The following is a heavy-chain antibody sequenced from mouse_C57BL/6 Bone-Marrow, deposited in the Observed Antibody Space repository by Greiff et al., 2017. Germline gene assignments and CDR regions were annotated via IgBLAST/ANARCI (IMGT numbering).Heavy chain of an antibody. J-gene: IGHJ3*01. D-gene: IGHD1-1*01. V-gene: IGHV1-50*01. CDR1: GYTFTSYW. CDR2: IDPSGSYT. CDR3: ARGPCDYGSRHWFAS. Sequence: QVQLQQSGAELVQPGASVKLSCQASGYTFTSYWMPWVQQRPGQGLEWIGEIDPSGSYTYYNHKFNGQAPFTVDTSSSTAYMQLSSLTSEDSAVYYCARGPCDYGSRHWFASRGQGDLVTASA.